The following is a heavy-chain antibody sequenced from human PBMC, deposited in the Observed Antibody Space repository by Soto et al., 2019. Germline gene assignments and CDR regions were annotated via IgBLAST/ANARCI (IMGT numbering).Heavy chain of an antibody. CDR3: AGGDAWGNIFAY. J-gene: IGHJ4*02. Sequence: QVQLQQWGPGLVKPSQTLSLSCTVSGDSGGSVSSGGYYWSWIRQLPGKGLEWIGYIYYSGSTYYNPSLKSRVTISLDTPKNQYSLNLTSVTAADTALCCCAGGDAWGNIFAYWVQGTPVTVSS. V-gene: IGHV4-31*03. CDR2: IYYSGST. CDR1: GDSGGSVSSGGYY. D-gene: IGHD7-27*01.